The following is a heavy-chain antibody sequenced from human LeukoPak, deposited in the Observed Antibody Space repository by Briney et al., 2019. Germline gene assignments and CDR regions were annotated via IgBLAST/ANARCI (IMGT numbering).Heavy chain of an antibody. J-gene: IGHJ4*02. V-gene: IGHV1-46*01. D-gene: IGHD6-13*01. CDR1: GNTFSIYN. CDR2: INPSGGT. CDR3: AREGVAGTGLDY. Sequence: ASVKVSCKASGNTFSIYNMHWLRQAPGQGLEWMGIINPSGGTSYAQKLQGRITMTRDTSTSTVYMELSSLRSEDTAVYYCAREGVAGTGLDYWGQGTLVTVSS.